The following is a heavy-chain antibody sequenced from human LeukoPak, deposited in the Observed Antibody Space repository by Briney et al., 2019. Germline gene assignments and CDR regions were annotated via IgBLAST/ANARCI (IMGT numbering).Heavy chain of an antibody. J-gene: IGHJ4*02. CDR3: AKDRRVSGTGTTFGY. CDR1: GFTFSSYA. D-gene: IGHD1-7*01. CDR2: ISGSGGST. Sequence: GGSLRLSCAASGFTFSSYAMSWVRQAPGKGLEWVSAISGSGGSTYYADSVKGRFTISRDNSKNTLYLQMNSLRAEDTAVYYCAKDRRVSGTGTTFGYWGQGTLVTVSS. V-gene: IGHV3-23*01.